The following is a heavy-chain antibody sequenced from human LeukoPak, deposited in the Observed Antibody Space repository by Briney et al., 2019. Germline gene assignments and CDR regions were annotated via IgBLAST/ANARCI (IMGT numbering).Heavy chain of an antibody. V-gene: IGHV3-23*01. J-gene: IGHJ4*02. CDR2: ISGSGGST. D-gene: IGHD2-21*02. CDR1: GFTFSSYA. Sequence: GGSLTLSCAASGFTFSSYAMSWVRQAPGKGLEWVSAISGSGGSTYYADSVKGRFTISRDNPKNTLYLQMNSLRAEDTAVYYCAKEGAVYCGGDCYDYFDYWGQGALVTVSS. CDR3: AKEGAVYCGGDCYDYFDY.